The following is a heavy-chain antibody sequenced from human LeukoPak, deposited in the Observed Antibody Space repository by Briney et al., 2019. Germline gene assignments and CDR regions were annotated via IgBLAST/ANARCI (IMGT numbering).Heavy chain of an antibody. CDR3: ARAGYSSGWYGYYYYGMDV. CDR2: ISAYNGNT. CDR1: GYTFTSYG. D-gene: IGHD6-19*01. J-gene: IGHJ6*02. V-gene: IGHV1-18*01. Sequence: ASVKVSCKASGYTFTSYGISWVRQAPGQGLEWMGWISAYNGNTNYAQKLQGRVTMTTDTSTNTAYMELRSLRSDDTAVYYCARAGYSSGWYGYYYYGMDVWGQGTTVTVSS.